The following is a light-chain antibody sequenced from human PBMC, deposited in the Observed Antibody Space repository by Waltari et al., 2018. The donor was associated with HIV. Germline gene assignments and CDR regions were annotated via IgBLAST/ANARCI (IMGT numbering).Light chain of an antibody. Sequence: EIVLTQSPGTLSLSPGERATLSCRASQSVSSTYLAWYQQKPGQAPRLLIYGASSRATGIPDRFSGSGSGTDFTLTISRLEPEDFALYYCQQYGTSPLTFGPGTKVDIK. CDR2: GAS. CDR3: QQYGTSPLT. J-gene: IGKJ3*01. V-gene: IGKV3-20*01. CDR1: QSVSSTY.